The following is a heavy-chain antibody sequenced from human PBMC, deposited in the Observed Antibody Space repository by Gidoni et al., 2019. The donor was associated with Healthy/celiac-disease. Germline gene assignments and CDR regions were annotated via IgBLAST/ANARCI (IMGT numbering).Heavy chain of an antibody. CDR3: ARGPMIVVATGAFDI. CDR2: IYYSGST. V-gene: IGHV4-39*07. D-gene: IGHD3-22*01. Sequence: HLQLPASGPGLVKPSETLSLTFTVSGGSISSSSYYWGWLRQPPGKGLEWIGSIYYSGSTYYNPSLKSRVTISVDTSKNQFSLKLSSVTAADKAVYYCARGPMIVVATGAFDIWGQGTMVTVSS. CDR1: GGSISSSSYY. J-gene: IGHJ3*02.